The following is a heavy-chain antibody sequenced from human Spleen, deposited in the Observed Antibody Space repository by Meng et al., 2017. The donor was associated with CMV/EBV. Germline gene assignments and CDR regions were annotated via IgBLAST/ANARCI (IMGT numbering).Heavy chain of an antibody. Sequence: GESLKISCAASGFTFTDYAMSWVRQAPEKGLEWVAMIYSGASSTYYADSVTGRFTISRDNSKNTLYLQMNSLKAEDTAVYYCARPSVFGHAFDIWGQGTMVTVSS. CDR3: ARPSVFGHAFDI. V-gene: IGHV3-23*03. CDR2: IYSGASST. J-gene: IGHJ3*02. D-gene: IGHD3/OR15-3a*01. CDR1: GFTFTDYA.